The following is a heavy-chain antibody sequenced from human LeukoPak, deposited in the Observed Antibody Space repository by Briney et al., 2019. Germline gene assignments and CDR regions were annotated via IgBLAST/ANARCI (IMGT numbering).Heavy chain of an antibody. D-gene: IGHD6-13*01. CDR2: VFDGGGT. J-gene: IGHJ4*02. CDR1: GGSISNYW. Sequence: PSETLSLTCTVSGGSISNYWWSWIRQPPGKGLEWLGYVFDGGGTNYNPSLKSRVTISVDTSKKQFSLKLSSVTAADAAVYYCARGYSSSWNYFDYWGQGTLVTVSS. V-gene: IGHV4-59*01. CDR3: ARGYSSSWNYFDY.